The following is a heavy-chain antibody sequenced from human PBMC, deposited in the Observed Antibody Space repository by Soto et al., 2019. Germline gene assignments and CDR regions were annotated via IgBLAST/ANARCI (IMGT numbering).Heavy chain of an antibody. CDR3: ARAEMATMYAFDI. Sequence: ETLSLSCTVSGCSISSYHWSWIGQPAGKGLEWIGRIYTSGSTNYNPSLKSRVTMSVDTSKNQFSLKLSSVTAADTAVYYCARAEMATMYAFDIWGQGTMVTVSS. V-gene: IGHV4-4*07. CDR1: GCSISSYH. CDR2: IYTSGST. D-gene: IGHD5-12*01. J-gene: IGHJ3*02.